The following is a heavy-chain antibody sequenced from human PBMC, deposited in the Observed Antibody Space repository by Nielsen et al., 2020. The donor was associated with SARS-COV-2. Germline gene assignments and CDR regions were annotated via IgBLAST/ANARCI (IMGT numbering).Heavy chain of an antibody. V-gene: IGHV3-23*01. D-gene: IGHD3-10*01. J-gene: IGHJ3*02. CDR2: ISASGGST. CDR3: AKDDVVRGDAFDI. CDR1: GFTFNIYS. Sequence: SLTPSCIASGFTFNIYSIAWVRRPPGGGLQWVSGISASGGSTYYTDSVKGRFAVSRDNSRNTLYLQMHSLRVEDTALYYCAKDDVVRGDAFDIWGQGTMVTVSS.